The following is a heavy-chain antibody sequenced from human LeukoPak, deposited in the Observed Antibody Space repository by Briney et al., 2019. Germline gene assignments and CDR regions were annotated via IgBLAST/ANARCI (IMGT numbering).Heavy chain of an antibody. J-gene: IGHJ3*01. CDR1: GFTFSSYW. Sequence: PGGSLRLSCAASGFTFSSYWMSWVRQAPGKGLEWVANIKQDGSEKYYVDSVKGRFTISRDNAKNSLYLQMNSLRAEDTAVYFCAKDPKYSTSSKLFDVWGQGTMVTVSS. D-gene: IGHD6-6*01. CDR2: IKQDGSEK. V-gene: IGHV3-7*01. CDR3: AKDPKYSTSSKLFDV.